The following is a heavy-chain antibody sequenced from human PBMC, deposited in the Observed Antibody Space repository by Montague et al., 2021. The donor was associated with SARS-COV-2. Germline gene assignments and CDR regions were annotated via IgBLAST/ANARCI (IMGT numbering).Heavy chain of an antibody. CDR1: GGSISNYY. Sequence: SETLSLTCNVSGGSISNYYWSWIRQPAGKGLEWIGRIYSSGSINYNPSLKTRITLSVDTSKNQLSLRLNSVTAADTAVYYCARNAGESYGMDVWGQGTTVTVSS. CDR2: IYSSGSI. D-gene: IGHD3-16*01. CDR3: ARNAGESYGMDV. V-gene: IGHV4-4*07. J-gene: IGHJ6*02.